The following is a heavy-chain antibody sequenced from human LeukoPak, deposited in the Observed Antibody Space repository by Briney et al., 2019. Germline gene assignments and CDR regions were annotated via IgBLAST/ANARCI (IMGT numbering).Heavy chain of an antibody. V-gene: IGHV1-46*01. CDR2: INPSGGST. D-gene: IGHD7-27*01. J-gene: IGHJ3*02. Sequence: ASVKVSCKASGYTFTSYYMHWVRQAPGQGLEWMGIINPSGGSTSYAQKFQGRVTMTRDTSTSTVYMELSSLRSEDTAVYYCASPVGTRGAFDIWGQGTMVTVSS. CDR3: ASPVGTRGAFDI. CDR1: GYTFTSYY.